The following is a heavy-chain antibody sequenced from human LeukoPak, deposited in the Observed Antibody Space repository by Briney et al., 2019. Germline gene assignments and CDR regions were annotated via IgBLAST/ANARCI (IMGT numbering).Heavy chain of an antibody. CDR2: ISYDGSNK. J-gene: IGHJ3*02. Sequence: GGSLRLSCAASGFTFSSYAMHWVRQAPGKGLEWVAVISYDGSNKYYADSVKGRFTISRDNSKNTLYLQMNSLRAEDTAVYYCAKEFQKYSSSFWLAFDIWGQGTMVTVSS. CDR1: GFTFSSYA. V-gene: IGHV3-30-3*01. CDR3: AKEFQKYSSSFWLAFDI. D-gene: IGHD6-13*01.